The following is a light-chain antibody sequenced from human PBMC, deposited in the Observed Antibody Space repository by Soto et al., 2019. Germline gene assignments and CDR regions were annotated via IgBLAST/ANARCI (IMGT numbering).Light chain of an antibody. CDR1: QGISNY. J-gene: IGKJ1*01. CDR2: AAS. V-gene: IGKV1-27*01. CDR3: QKYNNAPRT. Sequence: DIQMTQSPSSLSASVGDTVTITCRASQGISNYLAWYQQKPGQVPNLLIYAASTLQSGVPSRFSGSGSGTEFTLPISSLRPEDVATYYCQKYNNAPRTFGQGTKVEI.